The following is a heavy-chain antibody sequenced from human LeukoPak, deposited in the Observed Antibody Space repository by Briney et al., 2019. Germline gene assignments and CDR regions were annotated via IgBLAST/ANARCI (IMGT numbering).Heavy chain of an antibody. CDR1: GFTFSSYS. D-gene: IGHD3-10*01. V-gene: IGHV3-21*01. Sequence: GGSLRLSCAASGFTFSSYSMNWVRQAPAKGLEWVSSISSSSSYIYYADSVKGRFTISRDNAKNSLYLQMNSLRAEDTAVYYCARDPAQYYYGSGSVDYWGQGTLVTVSS. CDR2: ISSSSSYI. CDR3: ARDPAQYYYGSGSVDY. J-gene: IGHJ4*02.